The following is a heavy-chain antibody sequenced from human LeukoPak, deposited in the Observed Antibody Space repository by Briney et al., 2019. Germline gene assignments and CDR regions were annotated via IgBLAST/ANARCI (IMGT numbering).Heavy chain of an antibody. D-gene: IGHD2-2*01. J-gene: IGHJ4*02. CDR2: INTYNNNT. V-gene: IGHV1-18*01. CDR1: GYTFSTYG. CDR3: AKDRAAARNFDY. Sequence: ASVKVSCKTSGYTFSTYGINWVRQAPGQGLEWMGWINTYNNNTKYAQKFQGRVTMTTDSPTNTAYLELRSLRSDDTALYYCAKDRAAARNFDYWGQGTLVTVSS.